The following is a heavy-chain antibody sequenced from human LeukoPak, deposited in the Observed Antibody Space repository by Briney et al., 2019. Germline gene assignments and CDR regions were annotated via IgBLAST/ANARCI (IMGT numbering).Heavy chain of an antibody. CDR2: IDYSGST. V-gene: IGHV4-39*01. J-gene: IGHJ4*02. D-gene: IGHD3-22*01. CDR3: ARARHRFDSRGYYFDY. Sequence: SETLSLTCTVSGDSVNTINYFWGWLRQPPGKGLEWIATIDYSGSTYYNPSLKTRLAISVDTSKNQFSLKLASVTATDTAVFYCARARHRFDSRGYYFDYWGQGKPVPVSS. CDR1: GDSVNTINYF.